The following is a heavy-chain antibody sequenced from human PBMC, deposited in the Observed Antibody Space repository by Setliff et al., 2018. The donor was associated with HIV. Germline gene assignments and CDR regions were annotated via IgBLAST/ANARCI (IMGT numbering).Heavy chain of an antibody. J-gene: IGHJ4*02. D-gene: IGHD3-9*01. CDR3: AREAYDVLTPHAHIDY. Sequence: GSLRLSCAASGFTFDDFGMTWVRQRPGKGLEWVSGINWNGAITDYADSVKGRFTISRDNAKNSLHLQMNSLRAEDAAFYYCAREAYDVLTPHAHIDYWGQGTLVTVSS. V-gene: IGHV3-20*04. CDR2: INWNGAIT. CDR1: GFTFDDFG.